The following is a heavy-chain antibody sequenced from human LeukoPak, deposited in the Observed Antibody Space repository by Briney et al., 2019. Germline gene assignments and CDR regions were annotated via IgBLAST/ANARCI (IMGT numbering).Heavy chain of an antibody. Sequence: EGSLRLSCAASGFTFSSYAMHWVRQAPGKGLEWVAVISYDGSNKYYADSVKGRFTISRDNSKNTLYLQMNSLRAEDTAVYYCAREMGLRYLGPFDYWGQGTLVTVSS. CDR3: AREMGLRYLGPFDY. V-gene: IGHV3-30*04. CDR2: ISYDGSNK. J-gene: IGHJ4*02. CDR1: GFTFSSYA. D-gene: IGHD3-9*01.